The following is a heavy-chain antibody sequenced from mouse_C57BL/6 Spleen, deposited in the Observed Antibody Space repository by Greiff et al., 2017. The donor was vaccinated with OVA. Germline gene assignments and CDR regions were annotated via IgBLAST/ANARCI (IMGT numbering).Heavy chain of an antibody. Sequence: EVNVVESGGGLVKPGGSLKLSCAASGFTFSSYAMSWVRQTPEKRLEWVATISDGGSYTYYPDNVKGRFTISRDNAKNNLYLQMSHLKSEDTAMYYCARGEISNFAYWGQGTLVTVSA. V-gene: IGHV5-4*03. J-gene: IGHJ3*01. CDR3: ARGEISNFAY. CDR2: ISDGGSYT. CDR1: GFTFSSYA.